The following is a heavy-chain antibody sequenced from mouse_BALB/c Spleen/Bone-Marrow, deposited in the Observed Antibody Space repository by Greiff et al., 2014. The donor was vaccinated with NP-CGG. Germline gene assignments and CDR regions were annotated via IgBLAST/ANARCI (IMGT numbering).Heavy chain of an antibody. Sequence: QVQLKQSGAELARPGASVKLSCKASGYNFTTHWMQWVKQRPGQGLEWIGAIYPGDGDTRYTQKFKGKATLTADKSSSTAYMQLSDLASEDSAVYHCARGDYGYHWYFDVWGAGTTVTVSS. CDR3: ARGDYGYHWYFDV. J-gene: IGHJ1*01. CDR2: IYPGDGDT. V-gene: IGHV1-87*01. D-gene: IGHD1-2*01. CDR1: GYNFTTHW.